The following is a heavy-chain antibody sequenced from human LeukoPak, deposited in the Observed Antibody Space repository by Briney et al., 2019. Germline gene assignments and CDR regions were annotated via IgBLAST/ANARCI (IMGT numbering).Heavy chain of an antibody. Sequence: PSETLSLTCTVSGYSISSGYYWGWIRQPPGKGLEWIGSIYHSGSTYYNTSLNSRATISVDTSKNQFSLKLSSVTAADTAVYYCASGPDYYDSSGYSVDAFDIWGRGTMVTVSS. V-gene: IGHV4-38-2*02. J-gene: IGHJ3*02. CDR2: IYHSGST. D-gene: IGHD3-22*01. CDR1: GYSISSGYY. CDR3: ASGPDYYDSSGYSVDAFDI.